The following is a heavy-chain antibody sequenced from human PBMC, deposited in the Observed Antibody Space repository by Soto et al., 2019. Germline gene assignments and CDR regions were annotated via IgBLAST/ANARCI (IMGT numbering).Heavy chain of an antibody. D-gene: IGHD3-10*01. Sequence: EEQLLESGGGLAQPGGSLRLSCAASGFTFRGYAMSWVRQAPGKGPEWVSGISGNGDSTYHAKSVKGRFIISRDNSKNTLYLEINSLRAEDTAVYYCAKAYGASHSPFDCWGQGTLVAVSS. V-gene: IGHV3-23*01. CDR2: ISGNGDST. CDR1: GFTFRGYA. J-gene: IGHJ4*02. CDR3: AKAYGASHSPFDC.